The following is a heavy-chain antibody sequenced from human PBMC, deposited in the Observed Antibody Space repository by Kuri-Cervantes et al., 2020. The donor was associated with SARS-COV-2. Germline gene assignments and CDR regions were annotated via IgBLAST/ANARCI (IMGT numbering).Heavy chain of an antibody. Sequence: SETLSLTCTVSGGSISSYYWSWIRQPPGKGLEWIGYIYYSGSTNYNPSLKSRVTMSVDTSKNQFSLKLSSVTAVDTAVYYCARGLTYYDFWSGYSPAYYFDYWGQGTLVTVSS. CDR2: IYYSGST. J-gene: IGHJ4*02. CDR1: GGSISSYY. D-gene: IGHD3-3*01. CDR3: ARGLTYYDFWSGYSPAYYFDY. V-gene: IGHV4-59*12.